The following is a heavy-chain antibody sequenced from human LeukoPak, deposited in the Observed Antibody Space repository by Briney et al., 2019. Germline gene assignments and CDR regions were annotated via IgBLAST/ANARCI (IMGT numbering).Heavy chain of an antibody. CDR1: GYSISSGYY. D-gene: IGHD3-22*01. Sequence: PSETLSLTCTVSGYSISSGYYWGWIRQPPGKGLEWIGSIYHSGSTYYNPSLKSRVTISVDTSKNQFSLKLSSVTAADTAVYYCARDPYYDSSGWFDYWGQGTLVTVSS. J-gene: IGHJ4*02. CDR2: IYHSGST. V-gene: IGHV4-38-2*02. CDR3: ARDPYYDSSGWFDY.